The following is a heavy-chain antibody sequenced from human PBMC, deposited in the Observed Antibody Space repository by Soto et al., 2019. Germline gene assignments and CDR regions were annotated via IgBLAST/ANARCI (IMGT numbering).Heavy chain of an antibody. D-gene: IGHD1-7*01. CDR1: GGSISSSNW. J-gene: IGHJ6*02. V-gene: IGHV4-4*02. CDR2: IYHSGST. CDR3: ARDQRGKWNYFYYYYGMYV. Sequence: QVQLQESGPGLVKPSGTLSLTCAVSGGSISSSNWWSWVRQPPGKGLEWIGEIYHSGSTNYNPSLKSRVTISVDKSKNQFSLKLSSVTAADTAVYYCARDQRGKWNYFYYYYGMYVWGQGTTVTVSS.